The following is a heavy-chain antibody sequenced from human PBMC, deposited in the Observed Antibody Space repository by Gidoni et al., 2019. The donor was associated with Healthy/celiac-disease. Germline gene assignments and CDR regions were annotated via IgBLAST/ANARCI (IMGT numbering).Heavy chain of an antibody. V-gene: IGHV4-39*01. D-gene: IGHD1-26*01. CDR2: IYYSGST. CDR1: GGSIRSSSYY. CDR3: ARHAGYSGSYFSVDWFDP. J-gene: IGHJ5*02. Sequence: QLQLQESGPGLVKPSETLSLTCTVSGGSIRSSSYYWGWIRQPPGKGLEWIGSIYYSGSTYYNPSLKSRVTISVDTSKNQFSLKLSSVTAADTAVYYCARHAGYSGSYFSVDWFDPWGQGTLVTVSS.